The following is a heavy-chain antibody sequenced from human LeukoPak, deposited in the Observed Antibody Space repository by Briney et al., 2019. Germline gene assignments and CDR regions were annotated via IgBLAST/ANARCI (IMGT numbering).Heavy chain of an antibody. CDR1: GFTFSSFW. V-gene: IGHV3-74*01. J-gene: IGHJ4*02. D-gene: IGHD3-22*01. CDR2: ITPDGDGS. Sequence: GGSLRLPCAASGFTFSSFWMHWVRQVPGKGLEWVSRITPDGDGSTYAASVQGRFTISRDNAKDTVYLQMSNLRAEDTALYYCARDPNNYDSHLGQGTLVTVSS. CDR3: ARDPNNYDSH.